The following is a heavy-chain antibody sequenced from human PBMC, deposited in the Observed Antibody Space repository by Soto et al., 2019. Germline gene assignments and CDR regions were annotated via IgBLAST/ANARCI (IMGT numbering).Heavy chain of an antibody. D-gene: IGHD5-12*01. CDR1: GGTFSSYA. V-gene: IGHV1-69*13. Sequence: SVKVSCKASGGTFSSYAISWVRQAPGQGLEWMGGIIPIFGTANYAQKFQGRVTITADESTSTAYMELSSLRSEDTAVYYCARELTETSHQSYSGYAQYYYGMDVWGQGTTVTVSS. J-gene: IGHJ6*02. CDR2: IIPIFGTA. CDR3: ARELTETSHQSYSGYAQYYYGMDV.